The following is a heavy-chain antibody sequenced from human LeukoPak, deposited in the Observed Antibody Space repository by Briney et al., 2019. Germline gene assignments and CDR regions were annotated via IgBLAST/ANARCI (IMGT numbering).Heavy chain of an antibody. CDR2: IWFDGSKA. CDR3: AREPEYFDC. CDR1: AFNISTYG. Sequence: HPGGSLRLSCVASAFNISTYGMHWVRQAPGKGLEWVAIIWFDGSKAFYANSVKGRFTISGDNSKNTLYLHMSSLKVEDTAVYYCAREPEYFDCWGQGTLVTISS. V-gene: IGHV3-33*01. D-gene: IGHD1-14*01. J-gene: IGHJ4*02.